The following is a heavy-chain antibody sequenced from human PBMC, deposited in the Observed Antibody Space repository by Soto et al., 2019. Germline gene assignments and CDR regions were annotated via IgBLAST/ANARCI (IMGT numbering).Heavy chain of an antibody. Sequence: GGSLRLSCAASGFTFSSYSMNWVRQAPGKGLEWVSSISSSSSYIYYADSVKGRFTISRDNAKNSLYLQMNSLRAEDTAVYYCARGDRVAAADWLSDYWGQGTLVTVSS. D-gene: IGHD6-13*01. CDR2: ISSSSSYI. CDR3: ARGDRVAAADWLSDY. J-gene: IGHJ4*02. CDR1: GFTFSSYS. V-gene: IGHV3-21*01.